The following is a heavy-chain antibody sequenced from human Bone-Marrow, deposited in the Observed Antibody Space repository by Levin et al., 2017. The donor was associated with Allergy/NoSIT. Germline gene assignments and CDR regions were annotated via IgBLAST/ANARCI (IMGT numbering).Heavy chain of an antibody. CDR2: INHSGST. J-gene: IGHJ4*02. CDR1: GGSFSGYY. CDR3: ARGRRSITMVQGVPFNY. D-gene: IGHD3-10*01. Sequence: SETLSLTCAVYGGSFSGYYWSWIRQPPGKGLEWIGEINHSGSTNYNPSLKSRVTISVDTSKNQFSLKLSSVTAADTAVYYCARGRRSITMVQGVPFNYWGQGTLVTVSS. V-gene: IGHV4-34*01.